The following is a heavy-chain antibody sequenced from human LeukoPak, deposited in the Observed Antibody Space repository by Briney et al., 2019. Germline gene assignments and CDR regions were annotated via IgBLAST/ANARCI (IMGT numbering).Heavy chain of an antibody. V-gene: IGHV3-11*01. CDR1: GFTFSDYY. CDR3: ARDSEAVAGNFDY. J-gene: IGHJ4*02. CDR2: ISSSGSTI. D-gene: IGHD6-19*01. Sequence: GGSLRLSCAASGFTFSDYYMSWIRQAPGRGLEWVSYISSSGSTIYYADSVKGRFTISRDNAKNSLYLQMNSLRAEDTAVYYCARDSEAVAGNFDYWGQGTLVTVSS.